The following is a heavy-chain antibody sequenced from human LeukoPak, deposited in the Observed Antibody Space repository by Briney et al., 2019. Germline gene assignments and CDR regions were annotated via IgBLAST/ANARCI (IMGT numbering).Heavy chain of an antibody. CDR2: IYHSGST. CDR1: GGSISSSNW. Sequence: SETLSLTCAVSGGSISSSNWWSWVRQPPGKGLEWIGEIYHSGSTNYNPSLKSRVTISVDKSKSQFSLKLSSVTAADTAVYYCASQYSSGWYEGEEADYWGQGTLVTVSS. D-gene: IGHD6-19*01. V-gene: IGHV4-4*02. J-gene: IGHJ4*02. CDR3: ASQYSSGWYEGEEADY.